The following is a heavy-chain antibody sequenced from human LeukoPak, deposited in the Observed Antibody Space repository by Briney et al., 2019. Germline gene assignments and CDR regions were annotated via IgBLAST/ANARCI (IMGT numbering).Heavy chain of an antibody. D-gene: IGHD3-22*01. CDR1: GYSFTSYW. CDR3: ARQGPDYYDSSGYYYLLSN. V-gene: IGHV5-10-1*01. CDR2: IDPRDSYT. J-gene: IGHJ4*02. Sequence: GESLKISCKGSGYSFTSYWISWVRQMPGKGLEWMGRIDPRDSYTNYSPSSQGHVTISADKSISTAYLQWSSLKASDTAMYYCARQGPDYYDSSGYYYLLSNWGQGTLVTVSS.